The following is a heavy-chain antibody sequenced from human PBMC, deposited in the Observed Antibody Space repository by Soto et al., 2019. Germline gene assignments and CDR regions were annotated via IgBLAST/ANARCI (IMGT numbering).Heavy chain of an antibody. V-gene: IGHV3-23*01. CDR1: GFTFSSYA. Sequence: GGSLRLSCAASGFTFSSYAMSWVRQAPGKGLEWVSAISGSGGSTYYADSVKGRFTISRDNSKNTLYLQMNSLRAEDTAVYYCAKDQGYYYDSSGFLADDYWGQGTLVTVSS. J-gene: IGHJ4*02. CDR2: ISGSGGST. D-gene: IGHD3-22*01. CDR3: AKDQGYYYDSSGFLADDY.